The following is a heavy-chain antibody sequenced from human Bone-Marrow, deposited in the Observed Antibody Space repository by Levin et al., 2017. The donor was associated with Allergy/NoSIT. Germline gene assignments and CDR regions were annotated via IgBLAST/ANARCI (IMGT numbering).Heavy chain of an antibody. CDR1: GFMFSGYT. V-gene: IGHV3-30-3*01. Sequence: GESLKISCAASGFMFSGYTMHWVRQAPGKGLEWVAVVSHDGSKTFYIDSVKGRFTVSRDNSKNTVDLQMDSLRGEDTAVYFCSSGAVSGHWGQGTLVIVSS. CDR3: SSGAVSGH. J-gene: IGHJ4*02. D-gene: IGHD6-19*01. CDR2: VSHDGSKT.